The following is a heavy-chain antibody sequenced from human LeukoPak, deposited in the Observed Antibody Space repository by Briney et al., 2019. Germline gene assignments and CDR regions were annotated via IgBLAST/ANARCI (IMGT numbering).Heavy chain of an antibody. J-gene: IGHJ6*03. D-gene: IGHD6-13*01. CDR2: IYTSGST. CDR3: ARVEGSWSLHYMDV. CDR1: GGSISSYY. Sequence: SETLSLTCTVSGGSISSYYWSWIRQPARKGVEWIGRIYTSGSTNYNPSLKSRVTMSVDTSKNQFSLKLSSVTAADTAVYYCARVEGSWSLHYMDVWGKGTTVTVSS. V-gene: IGHV4-4*07.